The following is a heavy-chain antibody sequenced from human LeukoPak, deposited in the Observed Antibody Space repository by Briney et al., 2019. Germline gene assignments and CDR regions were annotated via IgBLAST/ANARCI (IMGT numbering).Heavy chain of an antibody. CDR3: ARHMTVTYDAFDI. CDR2: IYYSGST. CDR1: GGSISSYY. V-gene: IGHV4-59*08. D-gene: IGHD3-22*01. Sequence: PSETLSLTRTVSGGSISSYYWSWIRQPPGKGLEWIGYIYYSGSTNYNPSLKSRVTISIDTSERQFSLKLSSVTAADTAAYYCARHMTVTYDAFDIWGQGTMVTVSS. J-gene: IGHJ3*02.